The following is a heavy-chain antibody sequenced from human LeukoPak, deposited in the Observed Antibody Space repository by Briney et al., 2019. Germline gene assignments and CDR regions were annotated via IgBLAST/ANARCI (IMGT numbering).Heavy chain of an antibody. CDR2: ISSSGSTI. V-gene: IGHV3-48*03. CDR3: ARTEYGSLRGAFLI. CDR1: GFTFSTYE. D-gene: IGHD6-13*01. J-gene: IGHJ3*02. Sequence: GGSLRLSCAASGFTFSTYEMNWVRQAPGKGLEWVSYISSSGSTIYYADSVKGRFTISRDNAKNSLYLQMNSLRAEDTAVYYCARTEYGSLRGAFLIWGQGTMVTVSS.